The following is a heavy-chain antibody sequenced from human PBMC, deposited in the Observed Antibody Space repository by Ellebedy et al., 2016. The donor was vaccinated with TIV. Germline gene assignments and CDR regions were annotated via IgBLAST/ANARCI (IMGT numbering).Heavy chain of an antibody. CDR1: GFTFDDYD. V-gene: IGHV3-43D*03. Sequence: PGGSLRLSCAASGFTFDDYDMHWVRQAPGKGLEWVSLIDWDGGSTYYADSVKGRFTVSRDNSKNSLYLQMNSLRAEDTALYYCTKDGGRRRYYFDYWGQGTLVSVSS. D-gene: IGHD4-23*01. CDR3: TKDGGRRRYYFDY. J-gene: IGHJ4*02. CDR2: IDWDGGST.